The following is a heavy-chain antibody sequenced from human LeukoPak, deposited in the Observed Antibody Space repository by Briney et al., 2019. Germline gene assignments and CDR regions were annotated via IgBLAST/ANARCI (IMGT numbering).Heavy chain of an antibody. CDR2: MNPDSGNT. CDR3: AVHLPGDYLDR. V-gene: IGHV1-8*01. J-gene: IGHJ4*02. Sequence: ASVKVSCKASGYAFNIYALNWVRQATGQGLECMGWMNPDSGNTGFAQKFQGRVTMTRNTSITTAYMELSSLRFEDTAVYYCAVHLPGDYLDRWGQGTLVTVSS. CDR1: GYAFNIYA.